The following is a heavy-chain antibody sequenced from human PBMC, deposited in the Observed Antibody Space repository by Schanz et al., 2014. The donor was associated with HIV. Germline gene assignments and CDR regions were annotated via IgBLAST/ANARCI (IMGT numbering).Heavy chain of an antibody. CDR1: RLTFSGYS. CDR2: ISSDGSTK. CDR3: AKDGSSSGWVGGDY. Sequence: VQLVESGGGLVKPGGSLRLACAGSRLTFSGYSMNWVRQAPGKGLEWVAVISSDGSTKYYGDSVKGRFFVSRDNRDNMIFLQMNSLRPNDTAMYYCAKDGSSSGWVGGDYWGQGTQVTVSS. J-gene: IGHJ4*02. V-gene: IGHV3-30*18. D-gene: IGHD6-19*01.